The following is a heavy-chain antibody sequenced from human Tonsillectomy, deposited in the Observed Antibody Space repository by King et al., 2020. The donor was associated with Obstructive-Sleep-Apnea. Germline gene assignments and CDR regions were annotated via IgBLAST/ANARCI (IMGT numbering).Heavy chain of an antibody. CDR2: VSYDGNNK. CDR3: ATSGGISVASTFDY. Sequence: QVQLVESGGGVVQPGNSLRLSCAASGFIFSSYAMHWVRQAPGKGLEWVAVVSYDGNNKYYAHSVKGRFTISRDNSKNTLYLQMNSLRVADTAVYYCATSGGISVASTFDYWGQGILVTVSS. J-gene: IGHJ4*02. D-gene: IGHD6-19*01. V-gene: IGHV3-30-3*01. CDR1: GFIFSSYA.